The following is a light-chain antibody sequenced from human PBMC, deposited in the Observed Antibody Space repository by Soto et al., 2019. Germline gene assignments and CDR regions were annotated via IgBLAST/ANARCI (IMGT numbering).Light chain of an antibody. Sequence: QYVLTQPPSVSEAPRQRVTISCSRSSCNIGNNAVNWYQQLPGQAPKIVIYYDDLLTSGVSDRFSGSKSGTSASLAISALQSDDEADYYCAAWDDSLNAYVFGPGTKLTV. J-gene: IGLJ1*01. V-gene: IGLV1-36*01. CDR1: SCNIGNNA. CDR3: AAWDDSLNAYV. CDR2: YDD.